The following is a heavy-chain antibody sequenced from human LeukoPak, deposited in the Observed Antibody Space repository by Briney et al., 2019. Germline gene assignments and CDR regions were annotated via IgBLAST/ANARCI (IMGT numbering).Heavy chain of an antibody. CDR2: IIGSVGST. CDR3: AKANSRAYYYYMDV. Sequence: SGGSLRLSCAASGFTFSSYAMSWVRQAPGKGLEWVSSIIGSVGSTYYADSVKGRFTISRDNSKNALYLQMNSLRVEDTAVYYCAKANSRAYYYYMDVWGKGTTVTVSS. V-gene: IGHV3-23*01. J-gene: IGHJ6*03. CDR1: GFTFSSYA.